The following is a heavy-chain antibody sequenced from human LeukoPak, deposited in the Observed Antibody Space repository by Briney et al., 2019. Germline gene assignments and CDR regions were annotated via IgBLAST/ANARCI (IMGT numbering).Heavy chain of an antibody. CDR2: IRYDGSTT. CDR3: ARTPGVTLARGDIQD. CDR1: GFTFKLHG. D-gene: IGHD3-10*01. V-gene: IGHV3-30*02. J-gene: IGHJ1*01. Sequence: PGGSLRLSCAASGFTFKLHGMHWVRQAPGEGLEGISFIRYDGSTTFYAASVKGRFTISRDNSKNILFLQMNTLRPEDTVIYFCARTPGVTLARGDIQDWGQGTLVSVS.